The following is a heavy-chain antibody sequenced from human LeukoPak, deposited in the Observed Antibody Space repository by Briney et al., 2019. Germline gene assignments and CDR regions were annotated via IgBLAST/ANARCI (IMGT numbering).Heavy chain of an antibody. J-gene: IGHJ6*02. Sequence: GGSLRPSCAASGFTFSGYWMNWARQAPGKGLERVASINHNGNVNYYVDSVKGRFTISRDNAKNSLYLQMSNLRAEDTAVYFCARGGGLDVWGQGATVTVSS. V-gene: IGHV3-7*03. CDR2: INHNGNVN. CDR1: GFTFSGYW. CDR3: ARGGGLDV. D-gene: IGHD3-16*01.